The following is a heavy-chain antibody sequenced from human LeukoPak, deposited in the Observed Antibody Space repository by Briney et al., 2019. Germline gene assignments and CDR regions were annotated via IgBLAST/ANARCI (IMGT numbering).Heavy chain of an antibody. Sequence: PSETLSLTCTVSGGSISSYYWSWIRQPPGKGLEWIGYIYYSGSTYYNPSLKSRVTISVDTSKNQFSLKLSSVTAADTAVYYCARPNSSSWGQGTLVTVSS. CDR2: IYYSGST. CDR3: ARPNSSS. V-gene: IGHV4-59*08. J-gene: IGHJ4*02. D-gene: IGHD6-13*01. CDR1: GGSISSYY.